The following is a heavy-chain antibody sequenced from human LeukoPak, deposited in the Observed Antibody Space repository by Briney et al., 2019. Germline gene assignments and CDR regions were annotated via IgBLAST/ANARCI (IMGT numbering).Heavy chain of an antibody. V-gene: IGHV4-39*01. CDR1: GGSISSSSYY. J-gene: IGHJ5*02. CDR3: ARYLVDQQLGISWFDP. D-gene: IGHD6-13*01. CDR2: IYYSGST. Sequence: PSETLSLTCTVSGGSISSSSYYWGWIRQPPGKGLEWIGSIYYSGSTYYNPSLKSRVTISVDTSKNQFSLKLSSVTAADTAVYYCARYLVDQQLGISWFDPWGQGTLVTVSS.